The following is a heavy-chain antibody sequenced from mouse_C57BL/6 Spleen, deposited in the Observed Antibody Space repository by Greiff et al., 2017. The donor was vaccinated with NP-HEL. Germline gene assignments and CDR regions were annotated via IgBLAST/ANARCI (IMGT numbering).Heavy chain of an antibody. D-gene: IGHD2-10*01. V-gene: IGHV1-7*01. CDR1: GYTFTSYW. J-gene: IGHJ3*01. CDR2: INPSSGYT. CDR3: ARAYYGNYEGFAY. Sequence: QVQLQQSGAELAKPGASVKLSCKASGYTFTSYWMHWVKQRPGQGLEWIGYINPSSGYTKYNQKFKDKATLTADKSSSTAYMQLSSLTYEDSAVYYCARAYYGNYEGFAYWGQGTLVTVSA.